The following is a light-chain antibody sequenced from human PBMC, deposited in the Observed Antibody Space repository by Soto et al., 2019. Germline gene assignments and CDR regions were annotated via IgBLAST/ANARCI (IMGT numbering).Light chain of an antibody. J-gene: IGKJ1*01. Sequence: DIQMTQSPSTLSASVGDSVIITCRASQSINSWLAWYQQKPGKAPELLISKASSLQSGVPPRFSGSGSGTEFTLTISSLQPDDFATYYCQQYNTYSWTFGQGTKVEIK. CDR3: QQYNTYSWT. V-gene: IGKV1-5*03. CDR2: KAS. CDR1: QSINSW.